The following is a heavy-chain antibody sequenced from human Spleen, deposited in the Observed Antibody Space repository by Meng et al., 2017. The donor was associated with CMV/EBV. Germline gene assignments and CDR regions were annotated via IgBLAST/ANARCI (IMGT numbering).Heavy chain of an antibody. Sequence: GGSLRLSCAASGFTFSSYGMSWVRQVPGKGLEWVSTVYSGGSSTYSADSVKGRFTISRDNSKNTLYLQMNSLRAEDTAVYYCATVGLGSPLYYPHYWGQGTLVTVSS. J-gene: IGHJ4*02. CDR1: GFTFSSYG. V-gene: IGHV3-23*05. CDR2: VYSGGSST. D-gene: IGHD7-27*01. CDR3: ATVGLGSPLYYPHY.